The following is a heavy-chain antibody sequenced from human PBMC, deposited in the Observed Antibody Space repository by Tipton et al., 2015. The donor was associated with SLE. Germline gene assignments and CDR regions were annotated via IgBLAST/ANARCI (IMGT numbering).Heavy chain of an antibody. V-gene: IGHV4-34*01. CDR3: ARGGYDYVWGSYRSHADWFDP. CDR2: INHSGST. J-gene: IGHJ5*02. Sequence: TLSLTCAVYGGSFSGYYWSWIRQPPGKGLEWIGEINHSGSTNYNPSLKSRATISVDTSKNQFSLKLSSVTAADTAVYYCARGGYDYVWGSYRSHADWFDPWGQGTLVTVSS. CDR1: GGSFSGYY. D-gene: IGHD3-16*02.